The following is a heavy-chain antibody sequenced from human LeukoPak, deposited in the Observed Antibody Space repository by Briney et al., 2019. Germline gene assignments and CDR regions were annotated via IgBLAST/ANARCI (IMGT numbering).Heavy chain of an antibody. CDR1: GYSFTNYW. CDR2: LYPGDSDT. J-gene: IGHJ4*02. CDR3: ARKSSGWPGDFNY. D-gene: IGHD6-25*01. V-gene: IGHV5-51*01. Sequence: GESLKISCKGSGYSFTNYWIGWVRQMPGEGLEWMGILYPGDSDTRYSPSFQGQVTISADKSISTAYLQWSSLKASDTAMYYCARKSSGWPGDFNYWGQGTLVTVSS.